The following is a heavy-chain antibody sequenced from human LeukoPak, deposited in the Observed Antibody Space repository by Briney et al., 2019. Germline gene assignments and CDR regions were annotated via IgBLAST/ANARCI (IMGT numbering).Heavy chain of an antibody. CDR3: AKDLGTMVRGAYYFDY. D-gene: IGHD3-10*01. CDR2: ISGSGVST. Sequence: GGSLRLSCAASGFRFSSYAMSWVRQAPGKGLEWVSAISGSGVSTYYADSVKGRFTISRDNSKNTLYLQMNSLRAEDTAVYYCAKDLGTMVRGAYYFDYRGQGTLVTVSS. CDR1: GFRFSSYA. V-gene: IGHV3-23*01. J-gene: IGHJ4*02.